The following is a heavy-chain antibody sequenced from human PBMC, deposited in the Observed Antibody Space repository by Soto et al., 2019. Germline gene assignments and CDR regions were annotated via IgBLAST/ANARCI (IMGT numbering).Heavy chain of an antibody. CDR2: IYYGGST. J-gene: IGHJ5*02. CDR1: GSSISSNNW. Sequence: QVQLQESGPGLVKPSDTLSLTCAVSGSSISSNNWWGWIRQPPGKGLEWIGYIYYGGSTYYNPSLKSRVTLSVDTSKNQFSLKLSSVTAVDTAVYYCARKQPGYGWFDPWGQGTLVTVSS. D-gene: IGHD6-13*01. V-gene: IGHV4-28*01. CDR3: ARKQPGYGWFDP.